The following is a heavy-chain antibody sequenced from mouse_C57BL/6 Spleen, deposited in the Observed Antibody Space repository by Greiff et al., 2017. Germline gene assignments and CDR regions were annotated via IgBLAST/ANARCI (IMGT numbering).Heavy chain of an antibody. CDR3: ARFRTITTEVDWYFDV. CDR1: GYSFTGYY. J-gene: IGHJ1*03. Sequence: EVQLQQPGPELVKPGASVKISCKASGYSFTGYYLNWVKQSPEQSLEWIGEINPSTGGTTYNQKFQGKATLTVDQSSSTAYMQLKSLTSEDSADYYGARFRTITTEVDWYFDVWGTGTTVTVSS. V-gene: IGHV1-42*01. CDR2: INPSTGGT. D-gene: IGHD1-1*01.